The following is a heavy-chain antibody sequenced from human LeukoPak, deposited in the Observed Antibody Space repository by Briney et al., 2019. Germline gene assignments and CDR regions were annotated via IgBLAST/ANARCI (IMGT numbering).Heavy chain of an antibody. Sequence: GASLQISCQGSGYSFSNYWTGWVRQMPGKGLEWMGIIYPGDSVTRYSPSFQGQVTISVDKSISTAYLQWSSLKASDTAMYYCATGRYCSAGSCSSSLDFWGQGTLVTVSS. V-gene: IGHV5-51*01. J-gene: IGHJ4*02. D-gene: IGHD2-15*01. CDR2: IYPGDSVT. CDR1: GYSFSNYW. CDR3: ATGRYCSAGSCSSSLDF.